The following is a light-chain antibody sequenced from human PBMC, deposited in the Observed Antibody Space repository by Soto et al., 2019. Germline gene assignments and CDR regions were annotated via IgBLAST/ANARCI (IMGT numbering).Light chain of an antibody. CDR1: NSHVGALNL. J-gene: IGLJ1*01. CDR3: CSYAGIRV. CDR2: EVN. Sequence: QXVLTQPATVSASPGQSITISCTGTNSHVGALNLVSWYQQYPGKAPRLIIYEVNKRPSGISNRFSSSKSGNTASLTISGLQAEDEADYYCCSYAGIRVFGTGTKVTVL. V-gene: IGLV2-23*02.